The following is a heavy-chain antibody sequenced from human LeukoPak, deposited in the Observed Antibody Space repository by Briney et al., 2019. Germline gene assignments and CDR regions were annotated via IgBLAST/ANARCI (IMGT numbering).Heavy chain of an antibody. V-gene: IGHV3-23*01. D-gene: IGHD3-10*01. CDR3: AKALSYGSGSYSHTSAGGLGDY. Sequence: GGSLRLSCAASGFTFSSYAMSWVRQAPGKGLEWVSAISGSGGSTYYADSVKGRFTISRDNSKNTLYLQMNSLRAEDTAVYYCAKALSYGSGSYSHTSAGGLGDYWGQGTLVTVSS. CDR1: GFTFSSYA. J-gene: IGHJ4*02. CDR2: ISGSGGST.